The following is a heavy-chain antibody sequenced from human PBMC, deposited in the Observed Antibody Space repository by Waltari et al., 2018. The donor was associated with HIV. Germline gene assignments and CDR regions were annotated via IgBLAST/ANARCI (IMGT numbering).Heavy chain of an antibody. V-gene: IGHV4-34*01. CDR2: INHSGST. CDR1: GGSFSGSY. Sequence: QVQLQQWGAGLLKPSETRSLTCAVSGGSFSGSYWSWIRQPPGKGLEWIGEINHSGSTNYNPSLKSRVTISVDTSKNQFSLKLSSVTAADTAVYYCARGVTHFQHWGQGTLVTVSS. D-gene: IGHD4-4*01. CDR3: ARGVTHFQH. J-gene: IGHJ1*01.